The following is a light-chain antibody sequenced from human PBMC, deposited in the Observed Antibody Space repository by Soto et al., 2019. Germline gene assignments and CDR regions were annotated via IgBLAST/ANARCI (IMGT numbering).Light chain of an antibody. V-gene: IGKV1-5*03. CDR1: QTINTW. CDR3: QQYHTYSNT. CDR2: KAS. J-gene: IGKJ2*01. Sequence: DIQMTQSPSTLSASVGDRVTITCRASQTINTWLAWYQQKPGKAPKVLIYKASTLESGVPSRFSGSGSGTEFTLTISSLQPDDFATYHCQQYHTYSNTFGQGTKVEI.